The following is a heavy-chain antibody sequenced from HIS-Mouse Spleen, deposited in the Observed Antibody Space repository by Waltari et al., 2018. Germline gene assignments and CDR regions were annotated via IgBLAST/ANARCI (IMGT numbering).Heavy chain of an antibody. CDR3: AREIPYSSSWYDWYFDL. CDR2: IYYSGST. V-gene: IGHV4-39*07. D-gene: IGHD6-13*01. CDR1: RGSISRRVSY. J-gene: IGHJ2*01. Sequence: QLQLQESGPGLVKPSETLSLTCPVSRGSISRRVSYRGWIRQPPGKGLEWIGSIYYSGSTYYNPSLKSRVTISVDTSKNQFSLKLSSVTAADTAVYYCAREIPYSSSWYDWYFDLWGRGTLVTVSS.